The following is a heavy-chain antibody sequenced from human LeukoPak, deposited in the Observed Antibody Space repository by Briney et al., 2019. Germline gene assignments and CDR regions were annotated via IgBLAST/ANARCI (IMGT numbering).Heavy chain of an antibody. CDR3: GRGGIAAAASGIDY. CDR2: IYQNGNT. Sequence: SQTLSLTCAVSGGSISSGGYSWSWIRQPPGKGLEWIGYIYQNGNTYYNPSLKSRVTISVDRSKNQFSLNLSSVTAAHPAVYYCGRGGIAAAASGIDYWGQGTLVAVSS. D-gene: IGHD6-13*01. V-gene: IGHV4-30-2*01. J-gene: IGHJ4*02. CDR1: GGSISSGGYS.